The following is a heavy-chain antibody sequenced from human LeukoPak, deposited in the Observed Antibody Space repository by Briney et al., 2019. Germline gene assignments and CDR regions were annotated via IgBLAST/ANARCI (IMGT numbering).Heavy chain of an antibody. CDR3: AKDQRRGYSFGYKASPLDY. CDR2: IYSGGST. J-gene: IGHJ4*02. D-gene: IGHD5-18*01. V-gene: IGHV3-66*01. CDR1: GFTVSSNY. Sequence: PGGSLRLSCAASGFTVSSNYMSWVRQAPGKGLEWVSVIYSGGSTYYADSVKGRFTISRDNSKNTLYLQMNSLRAEDTAVHYCAKDQRRGYSFGYKASPLDYWGQGTLVTVSS.